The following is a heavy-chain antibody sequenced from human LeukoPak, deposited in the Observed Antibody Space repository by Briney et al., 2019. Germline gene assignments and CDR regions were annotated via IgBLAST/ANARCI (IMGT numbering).Heavy chain of an antibody. CDR1: GFTLRSYS. Sequence: GGSPRLSCGAPGFTLRSYSMSWVRQAPGEGVEWVSAISGSGGSTYYADSVKGRFTISRDNSKNTLYLQMNSLRAEDTAVYYCAKAAGEDDPWGQGTLVTVSS. D-gene: IGHD6-13*01. J-gene: IGHJ5*02. CDR3: AKAAGEDDP. V-gene: IGHV3-23*01. CDR2: ISGSGGST.